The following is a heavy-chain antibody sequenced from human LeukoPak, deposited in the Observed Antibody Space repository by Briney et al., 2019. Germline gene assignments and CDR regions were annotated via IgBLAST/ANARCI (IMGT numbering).Heavy chain of an antibody. CDR1: GGSISSGSYY. J-gene: IGHJ4*02. D-gene: IGHD6-19*01. V-gene: IGHV4-39*01. Sequence: SETLSLTCTVSGGSISSGSYYWGWIRQSPGQGLEWIGSIYYSGSTYYNPSLKSRVTISVDTSKNQFSLKLSSVTAADTAVYYCARPTYSSGWYTTFDYWGQGTLVTVSS. CDR2: IYYSGST. CDR3: ARPTYSSGWYTTFDY.